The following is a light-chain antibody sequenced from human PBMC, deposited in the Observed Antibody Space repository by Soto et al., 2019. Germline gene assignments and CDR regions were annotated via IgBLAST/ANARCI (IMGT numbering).Light chain of an antibody. V-gene: IGKV3-20*01. CDR1: QSVTSNH. CDR2: GAS. J-gene: IGKJ5*01. CDR3: QQYCRPPIT. Sequence: EIVLTQSPGTLSLSPGERATLSCRASQSVTSNHLAWYQQKPGPAPRPLIFGASIRATGIPDRFSGSGSGTEVTLTINRLEPEDFAVYYCQQYCRPPITFGQGTLLEIK.